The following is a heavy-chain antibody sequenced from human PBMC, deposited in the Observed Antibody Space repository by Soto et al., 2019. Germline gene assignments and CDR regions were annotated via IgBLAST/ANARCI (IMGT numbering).Heavy chain of an antibody. CDR3: ARDGTSGYSTFDY. V-gene: IGHV1-69*13. D-gene: IGHD3-22*01. Sequence: SVKVSCKASGGTFSSYAISWVRQAPGQGLEWMGGIIPIFGTANYAQKFQGRVTITADESTSTAYMELSSLRSEDTAVYYCARDGTSGYSTFDYWGQGTLVTVSS. CDR2: IIPIFGTA. CDR1: GGTFSSYA. J-gene: IGHJ4*02.